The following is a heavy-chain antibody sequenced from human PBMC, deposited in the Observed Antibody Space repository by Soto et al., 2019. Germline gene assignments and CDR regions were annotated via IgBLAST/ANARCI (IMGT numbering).Heavy chain of an antibody. CDR3: ATLAMVRGVPTNGMDV. D-gene: IGHD3-10*01. CDR2: IDPSDSYT. CDR1: GYSFTSYW. V-gene: IGHV5-10-1*01. J-gene: IGHJ6*02. Sequence: EVQLVQSGAEVKKPGESLRISCKGSGYSFTSYWISWVRQMPGKGLEWMGRIDPSDSYTNYSRSFQGHVTISADKSISTAYLQWSSLKASDTAMDYCATLAMVRGVPTNGMDVWGQGTTVTVSS.